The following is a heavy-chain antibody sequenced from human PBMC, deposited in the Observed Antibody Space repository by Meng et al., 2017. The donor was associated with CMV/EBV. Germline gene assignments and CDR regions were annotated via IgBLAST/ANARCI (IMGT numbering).Heavy chain of an antibody. D-gene: IGHD1-26*01. J-gene: IGHJ4*02. CDR3: ARVGDLAHYFDY. CDR1: GFIFGRYE. V-gene: IGHV3-48*03. Sequence: GESLKISCAASGFIFGRYEMNWVRQAPGKGLEWLSYISSSGSTTYYADSVKGRFTISRDDAKNSLSLQMNSLRADDTAVYYCARVGDLAHYFDYWGQGTLVTVS. CDR2: ISSSGSTT.